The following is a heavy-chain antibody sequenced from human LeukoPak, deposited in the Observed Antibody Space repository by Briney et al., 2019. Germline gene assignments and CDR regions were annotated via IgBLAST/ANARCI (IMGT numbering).Heavy chain of an antibody. CDR2: IRSQTAGGTT. Sequence: GGSLRLSCAVSGLTLSNVWMNWVRQAPGKGLEWVGRIRSQTAGGTTDFAEPVKGRFSISRDDSKNSLYLQMNSLTSEDTAVYYCAHGSAQYYEYWGQGTLVTVSS. CDR3: AHGSAQYYEY. D-gene: IGHD2-15*01. J-gene: IGHJ1*01. V-gene: IGHV3-15*07. CDR1: GLTLSNVW.